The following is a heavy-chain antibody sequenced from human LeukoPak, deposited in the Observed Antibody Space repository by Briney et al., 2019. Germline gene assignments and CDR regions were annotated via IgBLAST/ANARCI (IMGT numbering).Heavy chain of an antibody. V-gene: IGHV3-23*01. D-gene: IGHD6-13*01. Sequence: GGSLRLSCEASGFTFSNYWMHWVRQAPGKGLEWVSGVSGDGASTYYADSVKGRFTISRDNSKNTLYMEMNSLRAEDTAIYFCAKSLGSSWYGFDYWGQGTLVTVSS. CDR1: GFTFSNYW. CDR3: AKSLGSSWYGFDY. J-gene: IGHJ4*02. CDR2: VSGDGAST.